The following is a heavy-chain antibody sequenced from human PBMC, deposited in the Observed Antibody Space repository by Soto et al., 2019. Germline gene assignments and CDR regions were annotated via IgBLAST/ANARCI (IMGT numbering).Heavy chain of an antibody. V-gene: IGHV1-69*13. CDR3: ARDKMLRGAFDI. D-gene: IGHD3-10*01. CDR2: IIPIFGTA. J-gene: IGHJ3*02. Sequence: SVKVSCKASGGTFSSYAISWVRQAPGQGLEWMGGIIPIFGTANYAQKFQGRVTITADESTSTAYMELSSLRSEDTAVYYCARDKMLRGAFDIWGQGTMVTVSS. CDR1: GGTFSSYA.